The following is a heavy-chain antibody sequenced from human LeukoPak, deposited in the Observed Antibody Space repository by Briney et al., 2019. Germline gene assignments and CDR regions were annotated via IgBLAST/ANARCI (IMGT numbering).Heavy chain of an antibody. CDR3: GRVVNDFIDY. CDR1: GYTFINYG. Sequence: GASVKVSCEASGYTFINYGISWVRQAPGQGLEWMGWITTSNGNTNYAQKFQGKFTMTSDTPTSTAYMELRSLRSDDTAVYYCGRVVNDFIDYWGQGTLVTVSS. J-gene: IGHJ4*02. D-gene: IGHD3/OR15-3a*01. V-gene: IGHV1-18*01. CDR2: ITTSNGNT.